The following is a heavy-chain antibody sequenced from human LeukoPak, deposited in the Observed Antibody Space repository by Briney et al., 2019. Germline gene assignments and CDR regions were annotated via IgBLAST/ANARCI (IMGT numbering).Heavy chain of an antibody. CDR1: GGSFSGYY. V-gene: IGHV4-34*01. CDR3: ARGPYYYDSSGYYYRRRVYFDY. J-gene: IGHJ4*02. Sequence: SETLSLTCAVYGGSFSGYYWSWIRQPPGKGLEWIGEINHSGSTNYNPSLKSRVTISVDTSKNQFSLKLSSVTAADTAVYYCARGPYYYDSSGYYYRRRVYFDYWGQGTLVTVSS. CDR2: INHSGST. D-gene: IGHD3-22*01.